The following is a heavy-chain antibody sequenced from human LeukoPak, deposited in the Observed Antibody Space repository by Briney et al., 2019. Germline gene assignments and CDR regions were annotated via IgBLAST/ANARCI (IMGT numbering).Heavy chain of an antibody. CDR1: GDSISSYY. CDR2: VYYSGST. Sequence: PSETLSLTCTVSGDSISSYYWSWIRQPPGKGLEWIGYVYYSGSTNYNPSLKSRVTISVDTSKNHFSLKLSSVTAADTAVYSCARSIIGTRSKFDYWGQGTLVTVSS. V-gene: IGHV4-59*08. CDR3: ARSIIGTRSKFDY. J-gene: IGHJ4*02. D-gene: IGHD1/OR15-1a*01.